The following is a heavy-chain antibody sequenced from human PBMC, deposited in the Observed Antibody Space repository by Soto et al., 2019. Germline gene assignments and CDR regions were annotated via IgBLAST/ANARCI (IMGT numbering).Heavy chain of an antibody. Sequence: QVQLVQSGAEVKKPGSSVKVSCKASGYTFTGYYMHWVRQAPGQGLEWMGWINPNSGGTNYAQKFQGWLTMTRDTSISTAYMELSRLRSDDTAVYYCARGGLGYCSGGSCYSGAFDIWGQGTMVPVSS. D-gene: IGHD2-15*01. CDR1: GYTFTGYY. CDR2: INPNSGGT. V-gene: IGHV1-2*04. CDR3: ARGGLGYCSGGSCYSGAFDI. J-gene: IGHJ3*02.